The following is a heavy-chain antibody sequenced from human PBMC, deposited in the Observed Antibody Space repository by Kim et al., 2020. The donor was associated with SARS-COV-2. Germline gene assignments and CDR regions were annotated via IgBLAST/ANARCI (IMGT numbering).Heavy chain of an antibody. CDR3: ARQARGQNYLFEL. V-gene: IGHV5-51*01. CDR2: IYPGDSDT. D-gene: IGHD3-10*01. J-gene: IGHJ4*02. CDR1: GYIFSIYW. Sequence: GESLKISCKGSGYIFSIYWIGWVRQMPGKGLEWMGIIYPGDSDTKYSPSFEGQVSISVDKSNTSAYLQWRSLKASDTGIYYCARQARGQNYLFELWGQGTLVTVSS.